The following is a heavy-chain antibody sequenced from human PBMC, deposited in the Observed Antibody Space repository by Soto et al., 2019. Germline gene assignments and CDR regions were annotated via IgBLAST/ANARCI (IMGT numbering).Heavy chain of an antibody. D-gene: IGHD3-3*01. J-gene: IGHJ6*03. V-gene: IGHV4-59*08. CDR2: IYYSGST. CDR1: GGSISSYY. CDR3: AGTYDFWSGYYIHYYYMDV. Sequence: SETLSLTCTVSGGSISSYYWSWIRQPPGKGLEWIGYIYYSGSTNYNPSLKSRVTISVDTSKNQFSLKLSSVTAADTAVYYCAGTYDFWSGYYIHYYYMDVWGKGTTVTVSS.